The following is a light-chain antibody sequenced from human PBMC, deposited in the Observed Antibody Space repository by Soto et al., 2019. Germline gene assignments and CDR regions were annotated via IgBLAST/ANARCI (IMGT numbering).Light chain of an antibody. CDR2: DAS. Sequence: EIVLTQSPATLSLSSWERATLSCRASQSVGTYLLWYQQKPGQAPRPLIVDASNRATDIPARFSGRGSATDFPLTSSRLAPEDFAVDYCQQFGSSSTFGQGTRLEIK. J-gene: IGKJ5*01. CDR1: QSVGTY. CDR3: QQFGSSST. V-gene: IGKV3-11*01.